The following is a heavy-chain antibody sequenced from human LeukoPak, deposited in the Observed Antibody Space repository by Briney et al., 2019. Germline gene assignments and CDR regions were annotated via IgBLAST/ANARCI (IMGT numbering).Heavy chain of an antibody. CDR2: FYYTGST. V-gene: IGHV4-39*02. D-gene: IGHD3-3*01. CDR3: ARDHDLVTYYYYYGMDV. Sequence: PSETLSLTCTVSAVSISSSSYYWGWIRQPPGKGLEWIGSFYYTGSTYYNPSLKSRVTISVDTSKNQFSLKLSSVTTADTAVYYCARDHDLVTYYYYYGMDVWGQGTTVTVSS. J-gene: IGHJ6*02. CDR1: AVSISSSSYY.